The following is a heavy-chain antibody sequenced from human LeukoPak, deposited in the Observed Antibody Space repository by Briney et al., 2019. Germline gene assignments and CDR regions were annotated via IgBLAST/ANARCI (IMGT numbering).Heavy chain of an antibody. V-gene: IGHV3-48*03. CDR2: ISSSGSTI. CDR3: ASSCSGGSCYFD. CDR1: GFTFSSYE. D-gene: IGHD2-15*01. Sequence: GRSLRLSCAASGFTFSSYEMNWVRQAPGKGLEWVSYISSSGSTIYYADSVKGRFTISRDNAKNSLYLQMNSLRAEGTAVYYCASSCSGGSCYFDWGQGTLVTVSS. J-gene: IGHJ4*02.